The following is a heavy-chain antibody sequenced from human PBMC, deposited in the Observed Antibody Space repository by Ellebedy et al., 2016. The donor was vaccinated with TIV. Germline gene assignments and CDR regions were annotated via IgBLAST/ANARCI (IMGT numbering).Heavy chain of an antibody. Sequence: AASVKVSCKASGYTFTGYYMHWVRQAPGQGLEWMGWINPNSGGTNYAQKFQGWVTMTTDTSTSTAYMELRSLRSDDTAVYYCARVLRGYSGYDFDYWGQGTLVTVSS. CDR1: GYTFTGYY. V-gene: IGHV1-2*04. CDR3: ARVLRGYSGYDFDY. D-gene: IGHD5-12*01. J-gene: IGHJ4*02. CDR2: INPNSGGT.